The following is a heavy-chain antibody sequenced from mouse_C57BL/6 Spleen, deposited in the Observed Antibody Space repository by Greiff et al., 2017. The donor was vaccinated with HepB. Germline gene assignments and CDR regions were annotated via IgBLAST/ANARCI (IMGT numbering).Heavy chain of an antibody. J-gene: IGHJ2*01. Sequence: QRVESGGGLVKPGGSLKLSCAASGFTFSSYAMSWVRQTPEKRLEWVATISDGGSYTYYPDNVKGRFTISRDNAKNNLYLQMSHLKSEDTAMYYCARGGGNYQYYFDYWGQGTTLTVSS. CDR1: GFTFSSYA. CDR2: ISDGGSYT. CDR3: ARGGGNYQYYFDY. D-gene: IGHD2-1*01. V-gene: IGHV5-4*01.